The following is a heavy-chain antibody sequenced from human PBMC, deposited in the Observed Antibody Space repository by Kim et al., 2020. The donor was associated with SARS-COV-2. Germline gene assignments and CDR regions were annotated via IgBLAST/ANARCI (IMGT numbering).Heavy chain of an antibody. J-gene: IGHJ4*02. Sequence: SETLSLTCTVSGGSISSGGYYWSWIRQHPGKGLEWIGYIYYSGSTYYNPSLKSRVTISVDTSKNQFSLKLSSVTAADTAVYYCARARIHWVIDYWGQGTLVTVSS. CDR2: IYYSGST. CDR1: GGSISSGGYY. V-gene: IGHV4-31*03. D-gene: IGHD7-27*01. CDR3: ARARIHWVIDY.